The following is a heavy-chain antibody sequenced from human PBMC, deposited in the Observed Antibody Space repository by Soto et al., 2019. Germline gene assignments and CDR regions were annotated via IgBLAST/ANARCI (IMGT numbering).Heavy chain of an antibody. Sequence: EVQLLESGGGLVQPGGSLRLSCAASGFTFSSYTMSWVRQAPGKGLEWVSAISDSGGSTYYADSVKGRFTISRDNSKHTLVLQVNSLRAEDTAVYYCAKGLGDYYYMDVWGKGTTVIVSS. CDR2: ISDSGGST. CDR1: GFTFSSYT. V-gene: IGHV3-23*01. CDR3: AKGLGDYYYMDV. J-gene: IGHJ6*03.